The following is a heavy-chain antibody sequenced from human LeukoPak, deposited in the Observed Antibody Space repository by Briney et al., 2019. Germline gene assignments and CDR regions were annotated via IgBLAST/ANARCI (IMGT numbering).Heavy chain of an antibody. CDR2: IYYSGST. V-gene: IGHV4-39*01. CDR1: GGSLSSSSYY. Sequence: PSETLSLTCTVSGGSLSSSSYYRGWIRQPPGKGLEWIGSIYYSGSTYYNPSLKSRVTISVDTSKNQFSLKLSTVTAADTAVYYCARVLQNGYKQNWFDPWGQGTLVTVSS. D-gene: IGHD5-24*01. J-gene: IGHJ5*02. CDR3: ARVLQNGYKQNWFDP.